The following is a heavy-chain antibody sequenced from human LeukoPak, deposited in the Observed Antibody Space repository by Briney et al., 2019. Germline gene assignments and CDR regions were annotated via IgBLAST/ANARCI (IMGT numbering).Heavy chain of an antibody. CDR3: ARVGTWIRSPVDY. CDR1: GFTFSDYY. CDR2: ISSSSSYT. D-gene: IGHD5-18*01. Sequence: GGSLRLSCAASGFTFSDYYMSWIRQAPGKGLEWVSYISSSSSYTNYADSVKGRFTISRDNAKNSLYLQMNSLRAEDTAVYYCARVGTWIRSPVDYWGQGTLVTVSS. J-gene: IGHJ4*02. V-gene: IGHV3-11*06.